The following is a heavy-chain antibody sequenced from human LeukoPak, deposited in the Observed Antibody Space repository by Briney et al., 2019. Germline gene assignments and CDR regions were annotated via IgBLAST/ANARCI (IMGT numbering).Heavy chain of an antibody. CDR3: VCIPVGF. CDR1: GFSFRNYW. V-gene: IGHV3-74*01. J-gene: IGHJ4*02. CDR2: ISSDGTTT. Sequence: GGSLRLSCAASGFSFRNYWMHWVRQAPGKGLVWVSRISSDGTTTNYADSVKGRFTISRDNAKNTLYLQMNSLGAEDTAIYFCVCIPVGFWGQGPLVTVSS. D-gene: IGHD2-8*02.